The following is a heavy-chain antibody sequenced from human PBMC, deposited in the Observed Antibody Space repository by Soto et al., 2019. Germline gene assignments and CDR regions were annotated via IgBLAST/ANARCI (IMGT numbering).Heavy chain of an antibody. Sequence: SGPTLVNPTQTLTLTCSFSGFSLSTTGVGVGWIRQPPGRTLEWLAVIYWNDDKRYSPSLKSGVTITKDTSKNQVVLTMTNMDPVDTATYYCARTYGGDFHYWGQVTLVTVSS. CDR1: GFSLSTTGVG. J-gene: IGHJ4*02. CDR3: ARTYGGDFHY. D-gene: IGHD3-10*01. V-gene: IGHV2-5*01. CDR2: IYWNDDK.